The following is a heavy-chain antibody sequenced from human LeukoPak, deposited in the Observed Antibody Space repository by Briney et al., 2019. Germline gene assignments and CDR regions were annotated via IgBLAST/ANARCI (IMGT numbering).Heavy chain of an antibody. CDR1: GFTFSSYR. CDR3: AREASGSYYHGMDV. CDR2: ISSSSSYI. J-gene: IGHJ6*02. Sequence: GGSLRLSCAASGFTFSSYRMTWVPQAPGKGLEWVSSISSSSSYIYYADSVKGRFTISRDNAKNSLYLQMNSLRAEDTAVYYCAREASGSYYHGMDVWGQGTTVTVSS. D-gene: IGHD1-26*01. V-gene: IGHV3-21*01.